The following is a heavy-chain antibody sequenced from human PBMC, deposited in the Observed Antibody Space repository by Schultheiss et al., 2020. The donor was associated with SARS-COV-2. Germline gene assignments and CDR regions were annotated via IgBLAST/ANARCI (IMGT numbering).Heavy chain of an antibody. CDR2: IYYSGTT. Sequence: SETLSLTCTVSGGSISSYYWSWIRQPPGKGLEWIGSIYYSGTTDYNPSLKSRVTISVDTSKNQFSLRLSSVTAADTAVYYCASTLGFSGYIGVWGQGTLVTVSS. CDR1: GGSISSYY. CDR3: ASTLGFSGYIGV. D-gene: IGHD5-12*01. J-gene: IGHJ4*02. V-gene: IGHV4-59*01.